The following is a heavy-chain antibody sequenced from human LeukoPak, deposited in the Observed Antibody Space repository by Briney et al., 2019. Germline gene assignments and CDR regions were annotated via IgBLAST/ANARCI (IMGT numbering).Heavy chain of an antibody. Sequence: GGSLRLSCAASGFTFSDFGMHWVRQAPGKGLEWVAFIAYDGSKKYYAESVKGRFTISRDDSRNTLYLQMSGLKTEDTAVYYCARGLYYYYYYMDVWGKGTTVTVSS. CDR2: IAYDGSKK. J-gene: IGHJ6*03. CDR3: ARGLYYYYYYMDV. V-gene: IGHV3-30*19. CDR1: GFTFSDFG.